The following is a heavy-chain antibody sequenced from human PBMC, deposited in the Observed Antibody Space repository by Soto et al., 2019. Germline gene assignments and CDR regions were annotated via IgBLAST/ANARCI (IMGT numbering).Heavy chain of an antibody. D-gene: IGHD3-9*01. CDR2: ISGSGGST. CDR3: AKDRAIRPGSDFDY. CDR1: GCTFRNYA. Sequence: DGLLRRCCAASGCTFRNYAMRWVSQDPGKGLEWVSAISGSGGSTYYADSVKGRFTISRDNYKNTLYLRMNSLRAEDTAVFYCAKDRAIRPGSDFDYWGQGTQVTVPS. V-gene: IGHV3-23*01. J-gene: IGHJ4*02.